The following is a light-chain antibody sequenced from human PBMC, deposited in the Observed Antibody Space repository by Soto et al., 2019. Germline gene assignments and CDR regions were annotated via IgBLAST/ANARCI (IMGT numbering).Light chain of an antibody. CDR2: DAS. V-gene: IGKV1-33*01. Sequence: DLQMTQSPSSLSASLGDRVTITCQASQDIRFYLNWYQHKTGQAPKLLIYDASQLETGVPSKFSGSGSGTDFTFTINNLQAEDIGTYYCQHYNSLPITFGQGTRLEI. CDR3: QHYNSLPIT. J-gene: IGKJ5*01. CDR1: QDIRFY.